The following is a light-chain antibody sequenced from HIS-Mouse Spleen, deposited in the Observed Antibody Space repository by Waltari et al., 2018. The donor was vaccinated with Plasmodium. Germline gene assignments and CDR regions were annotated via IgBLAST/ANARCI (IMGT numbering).Light chain of an antibody. J-gene: IGLJ3*02. CDR1: ALPKKY. CDR3: YSTDSSGNHRV. CDR2: EDS. Sequence: SYELTQPPSVSVSPGQTARITCSGDALPKKYAYWYQQKLGQAPVLVIYEDSKRPSGIPERFSGCSSGTRATLTISGAKVEDEADYYCYSTDSSGNHRVFGGGTKLTVL. V-gene: IGLV3-10*01.